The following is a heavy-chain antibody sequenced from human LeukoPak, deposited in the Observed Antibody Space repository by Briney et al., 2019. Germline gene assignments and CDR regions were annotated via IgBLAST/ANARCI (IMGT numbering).Heavy chain of an antibody. V-gene: IGHV3-21*01. Sequence: GGSLRLSCAASGFTFSSYSMNWVRQAPGKGLEWVSSISSSSSYIYYADSVKGRFTISRDNAKNSLYLQMNSLRAEDTAVYYCARVRLVGLRYFDWLSPPYFDYWGQGTLVTVSS. CDR2: ISSSSSYI. D-gene: IGHD3-9*01. CDR1: GFTFSSYS. J-gene: IGHJ4*02. CDR3: ARVRLVGLRYFDWLSPPYFDY.